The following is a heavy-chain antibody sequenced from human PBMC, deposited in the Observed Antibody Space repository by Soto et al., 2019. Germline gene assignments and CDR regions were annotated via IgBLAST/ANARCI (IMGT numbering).Heavy chain of an antibody. CDR1: GFTVSSNY. CDR3: ARDRRRVLGFFDY. J-gene: IGHJ4*02. CDR2: IYSGGSK. D-gene: IGHD3-10*01. Sequence: GGSLRLSCAASGFTVSSNYMSWVRQAPGKGLEWVSVIYSGGSKYNADAVKGRFTVSIDNSKNTVYLQMNSLRAEDTAVYYCARDRRRVLGFFDYWGQGTLVTVSS. V-gene: IGHV3-66*01.